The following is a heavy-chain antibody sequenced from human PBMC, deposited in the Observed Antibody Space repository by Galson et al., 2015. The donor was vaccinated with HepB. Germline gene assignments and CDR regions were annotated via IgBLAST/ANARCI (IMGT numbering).Heavy chain of an antibody. Sequence: SLRLSCAVSGFTFSSYGMHWVRQAPGKGLEWVSFISFDGSDKYYGDSVKGRFSISRDNSKNTVHLQMNGLRAEDTAVYYCAKAMLKYWSIPLSYNMDVWGKGTTVTVSS. J-gene: IGHJ6*03. CDR2: ISFDGSDK. CDR3: AKAMLKYWSIPLSYNMDV. D-gene: IGHD2-8*02. CDR1: GFTFSSYG. V-gene: IGHV3-30*18.